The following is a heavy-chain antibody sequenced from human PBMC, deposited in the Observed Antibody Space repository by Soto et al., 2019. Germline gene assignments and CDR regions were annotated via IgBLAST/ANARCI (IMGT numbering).Heavy chain of an antibody. Sequence: RASEKVSCKASGYTFTRYTMNWVRQAPGQRLEWMGWINPDNGNTKSSQTFQDRVIITRDTSASTAYMKMRSLSSEDAAAYHSTRGIVTGQLVPLGQGTL. J-gene: IGHJ5*02. V-gene: IGHV1-3*01. CDR2: INPDNGNT. CDR3: TRGIVTGQLVP. CDR1: GYTFTRYT. D-gene: IGHD6-6*01.